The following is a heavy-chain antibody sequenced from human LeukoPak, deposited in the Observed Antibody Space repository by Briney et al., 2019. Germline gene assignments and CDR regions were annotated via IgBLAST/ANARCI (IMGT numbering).Heavy chain of an antibody. D-gene: IGHD4-23*01. CDR2: ISSGSTSI. CDR1: GFTFSSYN. CDR3: AREPHILRWYPATDAFDI. J-gene: IGHJ3*02. Sequence: GGSLRLSCAAFGFTFSSYNMNWVRQAPGKGLEWVSYISSGSTSISYADSVKGRFTISRDNAKNSLYLQMNSLRAEDTAVYYCAREPHILRWYPATDAFDIWGQGTMVTVSS. V-gene: IGHV3-48*01.